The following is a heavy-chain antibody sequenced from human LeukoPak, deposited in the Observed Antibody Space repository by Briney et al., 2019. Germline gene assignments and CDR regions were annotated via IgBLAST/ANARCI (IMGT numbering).Heavy chain of an antibody. D-gene: IGHD2/OR15-2a*01. J-gene: IGHJ6*02. CDR1: GFPFSSYE. V-gene: IGHV3-48*03. CDR3: ARDYFQYYRLDV. CDR2: ISISGNTI. Sequence: GGSLRLSCAASGFPFSSYEMNWVRQAPGKGLEWVSYISISGNTIYYADSVKGRFTISRDNAKNSLYLQMNSLRAEDTAIYYCARDYFQYYRLDVWGQGTTVTVSS.